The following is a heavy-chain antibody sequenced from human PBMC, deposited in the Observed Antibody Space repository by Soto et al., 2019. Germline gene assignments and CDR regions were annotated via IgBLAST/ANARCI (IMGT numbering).Heavy chain of an antibody. Sequence: LSLTCTVSGGSVSSGDYYWSWIRQPPGKGLEWIGYIYYSGNTNYNPSLKSRVIISVDTSKNLFSLKLTSVTAADTAVYYCARIPVDTSMIYWLDPWGQGTLVTVS. D-gene: IGHD5-18*01. CDR1: GGSVSSGDYY. CDR2: IYYSGNT. J-gene: IGHJ5*02. V-gene: IGHV4-61*08. CDR3: ARIPVDTSMIYWLDP.